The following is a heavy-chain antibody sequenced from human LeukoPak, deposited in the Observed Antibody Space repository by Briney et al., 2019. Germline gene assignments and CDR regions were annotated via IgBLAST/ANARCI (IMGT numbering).Heavy chain of an antibody. J-gene: IGHJ5*02. CDR1: GFTFGNYA. CDR2: IRSKAYGRTT. V-gene: IGHV3-49*04. D-gene: IGHD3-9*01. CDR3: ARDYDILTGPEWFDP. Sequence: GGSLRLSCTASGFTFGNYAMSWVRRAPGKGLEWVGFIRSKAYGRTTEYAASVKGRFTISRDDSKSIAYLQMNSLKTEDTAVYYCARDYDILTGPEWFDPWGQGTLVTVSS.